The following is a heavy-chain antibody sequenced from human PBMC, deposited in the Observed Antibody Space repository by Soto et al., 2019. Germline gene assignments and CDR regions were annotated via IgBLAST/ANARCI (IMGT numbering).Heavy chain of an antibody. CDR3: AKSRVFIGAIVTLLDS. J-gene: IGHJ4*02. V-gene: IGHV3-23*01. CDR1: GFTFSSYA. Sequence: GGSLRLSCATSGFTFSSYAMVWVRQAAEKGLEWVASISNNGDTAYYADSVKGRLTISRGNSENTLYLQMNGLRADDTALYFCAKSRVFIGAIVTLLDSWGQGTQVTVSS. CDR2: ISNNGDTA. D-gene: IGHD3-16*02.